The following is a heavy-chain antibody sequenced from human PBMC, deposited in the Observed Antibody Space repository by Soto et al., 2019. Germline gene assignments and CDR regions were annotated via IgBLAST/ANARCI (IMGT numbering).Heavy chain of an antibody. Sequence: ASVKVSCKASGYTFTSYDISWVRQAPGQGLEWMGWISAYNGNTNYAQKLQGRVTMTTDTSTSTAYMELRSLRSDDTAVYYCAREERYCSGGSCYPDYGMDVWGQGTTVTVSS. V-gene: IGHV1-18*01. CDR2: ISAYNGNT. CDR1: GYTFTSYD. J-gene: IGHJ6*02. CDR3: AREERYCSGGSCYPDYGMDV. D-gene: IGHD2-15*01.